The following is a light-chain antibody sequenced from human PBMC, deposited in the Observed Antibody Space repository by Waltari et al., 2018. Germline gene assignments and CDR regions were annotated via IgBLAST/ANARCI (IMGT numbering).Light chain of an antibody. CDR3: QQSYSTPTT. V-gene: IGKV1-5*01. CDR2: HAS. J-gene: IGKJ1*01. CDR1: QNIGNW. Sequence: DIQMTQSPPTLSASVGDTVTITCRASQNIGNWLAWYQQKPGKAPKLLIFHASSLESGVPSRFSGSGSGPEFTLTISSLQPDDFATYYCQQSYSTPTTFGQGTKVEIK.